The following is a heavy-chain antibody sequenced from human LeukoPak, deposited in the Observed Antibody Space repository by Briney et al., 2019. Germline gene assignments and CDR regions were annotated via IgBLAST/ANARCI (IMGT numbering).Heavy chain of an antibody. V-gene: IGHV3-43*01. CDR3: AKDVSFRRGHNFDASDI. J-gene: IGHJ3*02. Sequence: GGSLRLSCTASGFKFANAPMHWVRQSPGKGLEWIALITWDSTNTYYADSVKGRFTISRDDSRNTLYLQMNSLRSDDTALYYCAKDVSFRRGHNFDASDIWGLGTLVTVSS. D-gene: IGHD5-24*01. CDR1: GFKFANAP. CDR2: ITWDSTNT.